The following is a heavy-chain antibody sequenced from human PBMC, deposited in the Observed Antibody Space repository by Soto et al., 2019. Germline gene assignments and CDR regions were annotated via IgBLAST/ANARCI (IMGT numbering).Heavy chain of an antibody. CDR1: GFTFSRSA. V-gene: IGHV1-58*01. Sequence: QVQLVQSGPEVKRPGTSVEVSCKASGFTFSRSAVQWVRQARGQRLEWIGWIVVDSGNTIYAQSFQQRVNITRDMSTSTAYMELSSLRSEDTAVYYCAAVETPPGYYYGMDVWGQGTTVTVSS. D-gene: IGHD2-15*01. J-gene: IGHJ6*02. CDR2: IVVDSGNT. CDR3: AAVETPPGYYYGMDV.